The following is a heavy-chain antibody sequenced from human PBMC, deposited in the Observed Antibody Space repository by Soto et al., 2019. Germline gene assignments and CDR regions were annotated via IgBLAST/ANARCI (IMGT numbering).Heavy chain of an antibody. CDR1: GGSFRGSY. V-gene: IGHV4-34*01. Sequence: QVQLQQWGAGLLKPSETLSLTCGVYGGSFRGSYWSWIRQPPGKGLEWIGEINDSGSTNYNPSLKSRVPISVDTSTNQFSLSLRSVTAADTAVYYCASGRDKDNYWGQGTLVTVSS. J-gene: IGHJ4*02. CDR3: ASGRDKDNY. CDR2: INDSGST.